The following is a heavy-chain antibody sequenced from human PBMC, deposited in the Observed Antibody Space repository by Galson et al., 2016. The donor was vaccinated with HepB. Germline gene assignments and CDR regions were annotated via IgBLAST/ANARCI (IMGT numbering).Heavy chain of an antibody. J-gene: IGHJ4*02. V-gene: IGHV3-74*01. CDR1: GFTLTDSW. CDR2: IIGDGSTT. CDR3: TRGIVGSADIL. D-gene: IGHD2-15*01. Sequence: SLRLSCAASGFTLTDSWMHWVRQVPGKGLVWVSRIIGDGSTTNYADSVKGRFTISRDIAKNTLYLQMNSLRVEDTAMYYCTRGIVGSADILWGQGTLVTVSS.